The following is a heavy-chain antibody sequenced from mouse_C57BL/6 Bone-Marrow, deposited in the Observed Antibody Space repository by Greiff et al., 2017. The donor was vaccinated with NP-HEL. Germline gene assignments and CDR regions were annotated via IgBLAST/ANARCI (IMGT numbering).Heavy chain of an antibody. V-gene: IGHV5-6*02. Sequence: EVKLVESGGDLVKPGGSLKLSCAASGFTFSSYGMSWVRQTPDKRLEWVATISSGGSYTNYPDSVKGRSTISRDTAKNTLYLQMSSLKSEDTAMYYCARRGLEYYYAMDYWGQGTSVTVSA. CDR2: ISSGGSYT. CDR3: ARRGLEYYYAMDY. CDR1: GFTFSSYG. J-gene: IGHJ4*01.